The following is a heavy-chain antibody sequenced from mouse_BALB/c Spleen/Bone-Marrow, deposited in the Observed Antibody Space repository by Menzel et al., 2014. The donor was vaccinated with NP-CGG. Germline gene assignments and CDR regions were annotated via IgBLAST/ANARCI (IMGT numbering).Heavy chain of an antibody. CDR1: GLTFSSFG. CDR3: ARSISHYYGSNWYFDV. V-gene: IGHV5-17*02. D-gene: IGHD1-1*01. J-gene: IGHJ1*01. CDR2: ISSGSSTI. Sequence: EVNVVESGGGLVQPGGSRKLSCAASGLTFSSFGMHWVRQAPEKGLEWVAYISSGSSTIYYADTVKGRFTISRDNPKNTLFLQMTSLRSEDTAMYYCARSISHYYGSNWYFDVWGAGTTVTVSS.